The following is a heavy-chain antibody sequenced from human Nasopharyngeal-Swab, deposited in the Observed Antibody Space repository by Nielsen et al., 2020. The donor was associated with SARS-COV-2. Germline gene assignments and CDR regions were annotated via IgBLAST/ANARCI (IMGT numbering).Heavy chain of an antibody. Sequence: GESLKISCVVSGFMFSSYSMTWVRQAPGKGLEWVSSITGGSKYIWYADSVRGRFTISRDNAKNSLYLHMNSLRVEDTAVYYCGRQLRLGELSLYNEFDYWGQGTLVTVSS. D-gene: IGHD3-16*02. J-gene: IGHJ4*02. V-gene: IGHV3-21*01. CDR3: GRQLRLGELSLYNEFDY. CDR1: GFMFSSYS. CDR2: ITGGSKYI.